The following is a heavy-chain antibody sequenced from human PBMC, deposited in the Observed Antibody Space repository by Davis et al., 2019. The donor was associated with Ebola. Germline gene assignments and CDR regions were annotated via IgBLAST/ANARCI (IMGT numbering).Heavy chain of an antibody. J-gene: IGHJ6*03. CDR2: ISYDGSNK. V-gene: IGHV3-30*03. D-gene: IGHD1-7*01. CDR1: GFTFSSYG. Sequence: PGGSLRLSCAASGFTFSSYGMHWVRQAPGKGLEWVAVISYDGSNKYYADSVKGRFTISRDNSKNTLYLQMNSLRAEDTAVYYCARTGTTNYYYMDVWGKGTTVTVSS. CDR3: ARTGTTNYYYMDV.